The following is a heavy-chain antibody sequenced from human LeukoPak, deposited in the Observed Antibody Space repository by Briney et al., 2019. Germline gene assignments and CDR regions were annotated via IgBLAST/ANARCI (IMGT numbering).Heavy chain of an antibody. CDR2: IWYDGSNK. CDR3: ARDRGLGYCSSTSCYGGGGIDY. D-gene: IGHD2-2*01. J-gene: IGHJ4*02. V-gene: IGHV3-33*01. Sequence: PGRSLRLSCAASGFTFSSYGMHWVLQAPGKGLEWVAVIWYDGSNKYYADSVKGRFTISRDNSKNTLYLQMNSLRAEDTAVYYCARDRGLGYCSSTSCYGGGGIDYWGQGTLVTVSS. CDR1: GFTFSSYG.